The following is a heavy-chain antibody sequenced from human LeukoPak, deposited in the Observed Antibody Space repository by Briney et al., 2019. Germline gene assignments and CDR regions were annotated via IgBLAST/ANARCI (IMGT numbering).Heavy chain of an antibody. CDR1: GFTFSSYW. J-gene: IGHJ3*02. CDR3: ARDRGYDYVWESYRYTGAFDI. Sequence: PGGSLRLSCAASGFTFSSYWMSWVRQAPGKGLEWVANIKQDGSEKYYVDSVKGRFTISRDNAKNSLYLQMNSLRAEDTAVYYCARDRGYDYVWESYRYTGAFDIWGQGTMVTVSS. CDR2: IKQDGSEK. V-gene: IGHV3-7*01. D-gene: IGHD3-16*02.